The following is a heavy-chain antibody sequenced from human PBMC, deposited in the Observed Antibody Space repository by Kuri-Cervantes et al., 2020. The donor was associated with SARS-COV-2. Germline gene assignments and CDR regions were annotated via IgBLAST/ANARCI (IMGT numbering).Heavy chain of an antibody. V-gene: IGHV4-38-2*01. J-gene: IGHJ3*02. CDR2: IYHSGST. D-gene: IGHD1-26*01. CDR1: GYSISSGYY. CDR3: ARQTWGYSGSYQINAFDI. Sequence: ESLKISCAVSGYSISSGYYWGWIRQPPGKGLEWIGSIYHSGSTYYNPSLKSRVTISVDTSKNQFSLKLSSVTAADTAVYYCARQTWGYSGSYQINAFDIWGQGTMVTVSS.